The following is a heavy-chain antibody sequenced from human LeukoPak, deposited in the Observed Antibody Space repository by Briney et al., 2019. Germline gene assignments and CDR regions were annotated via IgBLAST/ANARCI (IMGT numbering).Heavy chain of an antibody. D-gene: IGHD2-15*01. CDR1: GFTFSSYA. J-gene: IGHJ1*01. CDR2: ISYDGSNK. Sequence: GGSLRLSCAASGFTFSSYAMHWVRQAPGKGLEWVAVISYDGSNKYYADSVKGRFTISRDNSKNTLYLQMNSLRAEDTAVYYCAKLVGVVAGATAGFQYWGQGTLVTVSS. V-gene: IGHV3-30-3*02. CDR3: AKLVGVVAGATAGFQY.